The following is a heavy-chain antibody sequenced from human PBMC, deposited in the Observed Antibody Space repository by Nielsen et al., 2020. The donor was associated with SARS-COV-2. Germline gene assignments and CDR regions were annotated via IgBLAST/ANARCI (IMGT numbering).Heavy chain of an antibody. Sequence: KVSCKASGYTFTTYGISWVRQMPGKGLEWMGVIYPGDSDTRYSPSFQGQVTISADKSISTAYLQWSSLKASDTAMYYCARATYCSSTNCYVGFDPWGQGTLVTVSS. V-gene: IGHV5-51*01. D-gene: IGHD2-2*01. CDR1: GYTFTTYG. J-gene: IGHJ5*02. CDR2: IYPGDSDT. CDR3: ARATYCSSTNCYVGFDP.